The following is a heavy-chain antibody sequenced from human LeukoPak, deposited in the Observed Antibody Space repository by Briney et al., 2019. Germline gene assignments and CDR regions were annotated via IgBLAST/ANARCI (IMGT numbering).Heavy chain of an antibody. D-gene: IGHD3-22*01. CDR3: ARVVVIPYYFDY. CDR1: GGSISSSSYY. J-gene: IGHJ4*02. Sequence: PSETLSLTCTVSGGSISSSSYYWGWIRQPPGKRLEWIGSIYYSGSTYYNPSLKSRVTISVDTSKSQFSLKLSSVTAADTAVYYCARVVVIPYYFDYWGQGTLVTVSS. V-gene: IGHV4-39*07. CDR2: IYYSGST.